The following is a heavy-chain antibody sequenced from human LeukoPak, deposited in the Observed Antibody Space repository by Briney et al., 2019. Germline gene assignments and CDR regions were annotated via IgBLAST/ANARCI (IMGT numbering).Heavy chain of an antibody. D-gene: IGHD3-22*01. V-gene: IGHV3-23*01. CDR1: RFAFSNYG. Sequence: GGSLRLSCAVSRFAFSNYGMSWVRQAPGKGLEWVSAIGGSGGSTYYADSVKGRFTISRDNSKNTLYLQMNSLRAEDTALYYCAKSSYYDTSGSYREYYFDYWGQGALVTVSS. CDR3: AKSSYYDTSGSYREYYFDY. CDR2: IGGSGGST. J-gene: IGHJ4*02.